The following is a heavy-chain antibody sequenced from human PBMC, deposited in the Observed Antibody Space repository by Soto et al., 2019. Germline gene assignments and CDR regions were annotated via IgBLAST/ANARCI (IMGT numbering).Heavy chain of an antibody. CDR2: IYYSGST. CDR3: ARVPYYDSSVDY. CDR1: GGSISSGGYY. D-gene: IGHD3-22*01. J-gene: IGHJ4*02. Sequence: QVQLQESGPGLVKPSQTLSLTCTVSGGSISSGGYYWSWIRQHPGKGLEWIGNIYYSGSTYYNPSLNSRVTISVDTSKNQFSLKLSSVTAVDTAVYYCARVPYYDSSVDYWGQGTLVTVSS. V-gene: IGHV4-31*03.